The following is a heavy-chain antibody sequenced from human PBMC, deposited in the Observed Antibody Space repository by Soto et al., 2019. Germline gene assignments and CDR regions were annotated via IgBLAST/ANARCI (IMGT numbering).Heavy chain of an antibody. V-gene: IGHV3-30*03. CDR2: ISYDGSNK. CDR3: ARDQLYYNDISGRPLNAFDV. Sequence: GGSMRLSCAAAGFTFSSYGGHWVRKAPGKGLERVEVISYDGSNKNYADSVKGRYTISRDNSKNTQYLQMNSLRAEDTAVYYCARDQLYYNDISGRPLNAFDVWGQGTMVTVSS. CDR1: GFTFSSYG. D-gene: IGHD3-22*01. J-gene: IGHJ3*01.